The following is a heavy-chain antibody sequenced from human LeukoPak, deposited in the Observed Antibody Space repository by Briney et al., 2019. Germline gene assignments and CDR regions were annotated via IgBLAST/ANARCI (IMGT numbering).Heavy chain of an antibody. D-gene: IGHD1-26*01. CDR3: AKGIKWELPFDY. Sequence: GGSLRLSCAASGFTFSSYAMSWVRQAPGKGLEWVSAISISGGSTYYADSVKGRFTISRDNSKNALYLQMNSLRAEDTAVYYCAKGIKWELPFDYWGQGTLVTVSS. CDR2: ISISGGST. CDR1: GFTFSSYA. V-gene: IGHV3-23*01. J-gene: IGHJ4*02.